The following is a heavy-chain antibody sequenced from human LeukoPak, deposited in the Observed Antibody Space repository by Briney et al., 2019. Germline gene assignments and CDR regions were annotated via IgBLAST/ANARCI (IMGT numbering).Heavy chain of an antibody. CDR2: INTDGGST. Sequence: GGSLRLSCAASGFTFSSYWMHWVRQAPGKGLIWVSRINTDGGSTNYADSVKGRFTIFRDNAKNTLYLQMNSLRAEDTAVYYCARGNYYGMDVWGQGTTVTVSS. J-gene: IGHJ6*02. CDR1: GFTFSSYW. CDR3: ARGNYYGMDV. V-gene: IGHV3-74*01.